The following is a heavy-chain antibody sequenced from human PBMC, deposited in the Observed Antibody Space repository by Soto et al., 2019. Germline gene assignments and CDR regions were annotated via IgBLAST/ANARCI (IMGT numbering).Heavy chain of an antibody. D-gene: IGHD5-12*01. J-gene: IGHJ4*02. CDR2: ISGGGSST. CDR3: AKTIEMATIRPFDY. CDR1: GFTFSSYA. V-gene: IGHV3-23*01. Sequence: SCAASGFTFSSYAMTWVRQPPGKGLEWVSAISGGGSSTYYADSVKGRFTISRHNSKNTLYLQMNSLRAEDTAVYYCAKTIEMATIRPFDYWGQGTVVTVSS.